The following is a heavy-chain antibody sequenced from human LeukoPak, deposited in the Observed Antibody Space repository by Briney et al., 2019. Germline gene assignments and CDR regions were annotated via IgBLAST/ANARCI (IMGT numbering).Heavy chain of an antibody. V-gene: IGHV3-72*01. CDR1: GFTFSDRY. D-gene: IGHD1/OR15-1a*01. J-gene: IGHJ4*02. CDR2: SRNKANSYTT. Sequence: SGGSLRLSCTASGFTFSDRYIDWVRQAPGKGLEWVGRSRNKANSYTTEYAASVKGRFTISRDKSKNLLYLQMNSLTPEDTAVYYCTRCSTGTRLYYFDYWGQGTLVTVSS. CDR3: TRCSTGTRLYYFDY.